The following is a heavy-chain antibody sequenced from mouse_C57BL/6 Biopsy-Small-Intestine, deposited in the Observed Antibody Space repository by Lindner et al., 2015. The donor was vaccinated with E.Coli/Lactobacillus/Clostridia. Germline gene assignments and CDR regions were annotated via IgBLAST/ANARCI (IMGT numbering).Heavy chain of an antibody. CDR2: INPSNEDT. V-gene: IGHV1-14*01. CDR1: GYTFTSYT. Sequence: VQLQESGPELVKPGASVRMSCKASGYTFTSYTMHWVKRKPGQGLEWIGYINPSNEDTKYNERFKGKATLTVDTSSSPVYMQLSSLTSEDSAVYFCARMGRLLDYWGQGTSVTVSP. CDR3: ARMGRLLDY. J-gene: IGHJ4*01. D-gene: IGHD2-2*01.